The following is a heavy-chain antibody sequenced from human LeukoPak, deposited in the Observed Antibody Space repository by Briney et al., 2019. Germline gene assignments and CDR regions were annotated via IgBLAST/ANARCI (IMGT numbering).Heavy chain of an antibody. CDR3: ARLRGYCSSTSCYGNRRSGYFDY. CDR1: GFTFSNYA. V-gene: IGHV4-34*01. D-gene: IGHD2-2*01. CDR2: INHSGST. J-gene: IGHJ4*02. Sequence: PGGSLRLSCAASGFTFSNYAMSWVRQAPGKGLEWIGEINHSGSTNYNPSLKSRVTISVDTSKNQFSLKLSSVTAADTAVYYCARLRGYCSSTSCYGNRRSGYFDYRGQGTLVTVSS.